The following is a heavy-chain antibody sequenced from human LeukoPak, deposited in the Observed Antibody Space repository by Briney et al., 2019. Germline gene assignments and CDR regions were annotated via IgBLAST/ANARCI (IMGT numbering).Heavy chain of an antibody. CDR3: ARDKRVIKTYYYYYYMDV. CDR2: IYYSGST. J-gene: IGHJ6*03. D-gene: IGHD3-22*01. CDR1: GGSISSYY. V-gene: IGHV4-59*12. Sequence: SETLSLTCTVSGGSISSYYWSWIRQPPGKGLEWIGHIYYSGSTNYNPSLKSRVTISVDTSKNQFSLKLSSVTAADTAVYYCARDKRVIKTYYYYYYMDVWGKGTTVTISS.